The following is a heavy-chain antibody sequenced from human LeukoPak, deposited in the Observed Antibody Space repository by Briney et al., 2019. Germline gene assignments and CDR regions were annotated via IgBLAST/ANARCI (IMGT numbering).Heavy chain of an antibody. D-gene: IGHD2-15*01. Sequence: GGSLRLSCAASGFTFSSYWMSWVRQAPGKGLEWVANIKQDGSEKYYVDSVKGRFTISRDNSKNTLYLQMNSLRAEDTAVYYCAKDLVAVYCSGGSCDRPFDYWGQGTLVTVSS. CDR2: IKQDGSEK. CDR1: GFTFSSYW. V-gene: IGHV3-7*03. CDR3: AKDLVAVYCSGGSCDRPFDY. J-gene: IGHJ4*02.